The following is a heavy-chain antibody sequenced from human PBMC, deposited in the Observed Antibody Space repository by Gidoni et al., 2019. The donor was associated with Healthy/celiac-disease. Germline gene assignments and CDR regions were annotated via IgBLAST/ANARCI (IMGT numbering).Heavy chain of an antibody. D-gene: IGHD5-12*01. J-gene: IGHJ6*03. V-gene: IGHV3-33*01. CDR2: IWYDGSNK. Sequence: QVQLVESGGGVVQPGRSLRLSCAASGFTFSSYGMHWVRQAPGKGLEWVAVIWYDGSNKYYADSVKGRFTISRDNSKNTLYLQMNSLRAEDTAVYYCARGAKAPPPPPIYYYYYYMDVWGKGTTVTVSS. CDR1: GFTFSSYG. CDR3: ARGAKAPPPPPIYYYYYYMDV.